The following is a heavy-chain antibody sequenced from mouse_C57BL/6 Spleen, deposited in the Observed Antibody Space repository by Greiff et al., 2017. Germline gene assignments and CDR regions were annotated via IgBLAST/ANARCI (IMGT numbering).Heavy chain of an antibody. CDR3: ARDDYGSRGYFDY. V-gene: IGHV5-4*01. D-gene: IGHD1-1*01. CDR1: GFTFSSYA. CDR2: ISDGGSYT. J-gene: IGHJ2*01. Sequence: DVMLVESGGGLVKPGGSLKLSCAASGFTFSSYAMSWVRQTPEKRLEWVATISDGGSYTYYPDNVKGRFTISRDNAKNNLYLQMSHLKSEDTAMYYCARDDYGSRGYFDYWGQGTTLTVSS.